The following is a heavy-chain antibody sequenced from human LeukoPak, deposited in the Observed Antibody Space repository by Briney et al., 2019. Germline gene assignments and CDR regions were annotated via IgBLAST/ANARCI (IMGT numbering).Heavy chain of an antibody. CDR1: GFTFDDSG. CDR3: AKEYGYRETEVEIAPNVFDY. D-gene: IGHD2-21*01. Sequence: GGSLRLSCAASGFTFDDSGMSWVRQAPGKGLEWVSGINWNAGSTGYADSVKGRLTISRDNSKSTLFLQMNSLRDEDTAVYYCAKEYGYRETEVEIAPNVFDYWGQGTLVSVSS. CDR2: INWNAGST. J-gene: IGHJ4*02. V-gene: IGHV3-20*04.